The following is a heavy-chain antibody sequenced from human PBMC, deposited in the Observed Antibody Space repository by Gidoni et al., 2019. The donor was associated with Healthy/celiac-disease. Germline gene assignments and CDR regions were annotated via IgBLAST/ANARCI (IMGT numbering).Heavy chain of an antibody. Sequence: QVQLVQSGAAVKKPGSSVKVSCKASGGTFSSYAIRWVRQAPGQGLEWMGGIIPIFGTANYAQKFQGRVTITADESTSTAYMELSSLRSEDTAVYYCARDADGICSSTSCYNNWFDPWGQGTLVTVSS. CDR2: IIPIFGTA. D-gene: IGHD2-2*01. CDR3: ARDADGICSSTSCYNNWFDP. V-gene: IGHV1-69*01. CDR1: GGTFSSYA. J-gene: IGHJ5*02.